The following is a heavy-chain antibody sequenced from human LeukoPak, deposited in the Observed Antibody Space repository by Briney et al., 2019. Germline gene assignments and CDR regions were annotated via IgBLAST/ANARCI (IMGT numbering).Heavy chain of an antibody. CDR2: MNPNSGNT. V-gene: IGHV1-8*01. CDR1: GYTFTSYD. J-gene: IGHJ6*02. CDR3: ARGPEYYDFTYGMDV. D-gene: IGHD3-3*01. Sequence: ASVKVSCKASGYTFTSYDINWVRQATEQGLEWMGWMNPNSGNTGYAQKFQGRVTMTRNTSISTAYMELSSLRSEDTAVYYCARGPEYYDFTYGMDVWGQGTTVTVSS.